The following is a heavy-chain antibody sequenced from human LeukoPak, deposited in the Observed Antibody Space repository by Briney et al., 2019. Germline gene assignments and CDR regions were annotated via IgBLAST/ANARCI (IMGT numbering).Heavy chain of an antibody. J-gene: IGHJ5*02. V-gene: IGHV3-74*01. CDR3: ARARYDYRLPVDP. CDR2: IRNDGTST. Sequence: GESLRLSCAASGFTFSNYWMHWVRQAPGKGLVWVSHIRNDGTSTSYADSVKGRFTISKDNAKNTLYLQMNSLRDDDTAVYYCARARYDYRLPVDPWGQGTLVTVSS. D-gene: IGHD5-12*01. CDR1: GFTFSNYW.